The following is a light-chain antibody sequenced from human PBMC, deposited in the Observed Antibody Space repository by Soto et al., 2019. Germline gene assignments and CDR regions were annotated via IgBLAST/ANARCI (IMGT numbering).Light chain of an antibody. V-gene: IGKV3D-11*03. CDR2: GAS. CDR1: QSLTRN. J-gene: IGKJ4*01. Sequence: EIVLTQSPATLSVSPGGRVTLHCRASQSLTRNLAWYQHKPGQSPRFIIYGASARATGIPDRFSGSGSGTDCTLTISSLEPEDFAVYYCQQRSDWPLTLGGGTKVDIK. CDR3: QQRSDWPLT.